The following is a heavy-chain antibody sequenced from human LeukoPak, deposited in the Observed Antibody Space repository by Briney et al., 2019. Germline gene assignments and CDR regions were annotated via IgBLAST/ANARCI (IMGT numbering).Heavy chain of an antibody. Sequence: GGSLRLSCAASGFIFSVYGMHWVRQAPGKGLEWVAIISYDGTNKYYADSVKGRFTISRDNSKNTLYLQMSSLRAEDTAVYYCAKDEPAYGSGSYWPSHYGMDVWGQGTTVTVSS. CDR2: ISYDGTNK. CDR3: AKDEPAYGSGSYWPSHYGMDV. J-gene: IGHJ6*02. D-gene: IGHD3-10*01. CDR1: GFIFSVYG. V-gene: IGHV3-30*18.